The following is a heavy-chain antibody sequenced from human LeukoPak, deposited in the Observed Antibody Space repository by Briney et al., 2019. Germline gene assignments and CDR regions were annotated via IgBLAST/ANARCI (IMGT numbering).Heavy chain of an antibody. J-gene: IGHJ4*02. Sequence: AASVKVSCKASGYTFTGYYMHWVRQAPGQGLEWMGWINPNSGGTNYAQKFQGRVTMTRDTSISTAYMELSRLRSDDTAVYYCARRGYCSSTSCPLGYWGQGTLVTVSS. CDR3: ARRGYCSSTSCPLGY. CDR1: GYTFTGYY. D-gene: IGHD2-2*01. CDR2: INPNSGGT. V-gene: IGHV1-2*02.